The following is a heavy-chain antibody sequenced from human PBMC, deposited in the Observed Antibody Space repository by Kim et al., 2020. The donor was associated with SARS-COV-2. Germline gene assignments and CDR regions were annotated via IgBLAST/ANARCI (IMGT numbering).Heavy chain of an antibody. CDR2: GTA. J-gene: IGHJ4*02. D-gene: IGHD3-22*01. Sequence: GTAAYAAPVKDRFTISRDDTKNTLYLQMNSLKTEDTAVYYCTTGISSGSYWGQGTLVTVSS. CDR3: TTGISSGSY. V-gene: IGHV3-15*01.